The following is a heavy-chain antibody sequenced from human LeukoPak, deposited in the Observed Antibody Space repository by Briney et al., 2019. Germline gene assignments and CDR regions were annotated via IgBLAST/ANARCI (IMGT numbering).Heavy chain of an antibody. CDR1: GGSISSGGYY. CDR3: ARGNYDILTGSPDIDY. D-gene: IGHD3-9*01. V-gene: IGHV4-31*03. Sequence: SETLSLTCTVSGGSISSGGYYWSWIRQHPGKGLEWIGYIYYSGSTYYNPSLKSRVTISVDTSKNQFSLKLSSVTAADTAVYYCARGNYDILTGSPDIDYWGQGTLVTVSS. CDR2: IYYSGST. J-gene: IGHJ4*02.